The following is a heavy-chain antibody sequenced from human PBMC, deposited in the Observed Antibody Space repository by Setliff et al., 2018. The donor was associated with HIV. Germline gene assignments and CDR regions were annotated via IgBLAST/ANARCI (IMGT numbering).Heavy chain of an antibody. CDR3: ASGSYWTYYFDL. J-gene: IGHJ4*02. CDR2: IHSSGGTT. D-gene: IGHD1-26*01. V-gene: IGHV4-61*09. Sequence: SETLSLTCTVFGDSLDSDSYFWTWIRQPAGKGLEWVGHIHSSGGTTNYNPSLKSRVTLSLDKSNNRFSLSLSSATATDTAVYYCASGSYWTYYFDLWGQGILVTVSS. CDR1: GDSLDSDSYF.